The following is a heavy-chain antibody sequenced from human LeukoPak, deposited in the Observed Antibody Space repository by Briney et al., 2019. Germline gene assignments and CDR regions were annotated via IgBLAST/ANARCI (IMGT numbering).Heavy chain of an antibody. J-gene: IGHJ2*01. CDR2: VSGSGAGT. V-gene: IGHV3-23*01. D-gene: IGHD2-21*02. CDR1: GLTSNTYA. Sequence: GGSLRLSCAASGLTSNTYAMSWVRQAPGKGLQWVSTVSGSGAGTFYGDSVKGRFTISRDNSNNTLFLQMNSLSADDTAVYFCAKGPRAGLRYWYFDLWGRGSLVTVSS. CDR3: AKGPRAGLRYWYFDL.